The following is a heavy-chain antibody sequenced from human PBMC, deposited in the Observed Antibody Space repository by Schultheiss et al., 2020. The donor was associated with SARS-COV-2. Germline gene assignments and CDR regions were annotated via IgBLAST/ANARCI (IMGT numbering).Heavy chain of an antibody. D-gene: IGHD4-23*01. V-gene: IGHV4-61*02. CDR2: INVDGRA. CDR3: ARHDYGGNYFFDY. J-gene: IGHJ4*02. Sequence: SETLSLTCTVSGDSISSGNYYWSWIRQPAGTGLEWIGRINVDGRANYSPSLKSRVTLSLDTSKNHFSLKLRSVTAADTAVYYCARHDYGGNYFFDYWGQGTLVTVSS. CDR1: GDSISSGNYY.